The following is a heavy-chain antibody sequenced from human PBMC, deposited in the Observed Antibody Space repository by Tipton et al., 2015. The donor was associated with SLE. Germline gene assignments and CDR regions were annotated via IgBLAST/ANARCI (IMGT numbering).Heavy chain of an antibody. CDR3: ARIRSGLHSWGFDP. Sequence: LRLSCIVSGGSISSGNYYWSWIRQPAGKGLEWIGHFYISGSTNYNPSLKSRVTISVDTSKNQFSLKLSSVTAADTAVYYCARIRSGLHSWGFDPWGQGTLVTVSS. CDR1: GGSISSGNYY. J-gene: IGHJ5*02. D-gene: IGHD3-10*01. CDR2: FYISGST. V-gene: IGHV4-61*09.